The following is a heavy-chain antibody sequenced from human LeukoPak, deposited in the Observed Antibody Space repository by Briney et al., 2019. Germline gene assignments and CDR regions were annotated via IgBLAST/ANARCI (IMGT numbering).Heavy chain of an antibody. CDR1: GGTFSGYA. CDR3: ARRGDYVGFDY. CDR2: ISAYNGNT. Sequence: GSSVKVSCKASGGTFSGYAISWVRQAPGQGLEWMGWISAYNGNTNYAQKLQGRVTMTTDTSTSTAYMELRSLRSDDTAVYYCARRGDYVGFDYWGQGTLVTVSS. V-gene: IGHV1-18*01. D-gene: IGHD4-17*01. J-gene: IGHJ4*02.